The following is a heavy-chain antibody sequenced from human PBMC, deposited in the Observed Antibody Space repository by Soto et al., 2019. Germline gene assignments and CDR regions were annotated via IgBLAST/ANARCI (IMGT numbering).Heavy chain of an antibody. Sequence: PSQTLSLTCAVSSGSISSSNWCSWVRQPPGKGLEWIGEIYHSGSTNYNPSLKSRVTISVDKSKNQFSLKLSSVTAADTAVYYCAMTYSSGWYSPGGYFDYWGQGTLVTVS. CDR1: SGSISSSNW. CDR3: AMTYSSGWYSPGGYFDY. V-gene: IGHV4-4*02. D-gene: IGHD6-19*01. CDR2: IYHSGST. J-gene: IGHJ4*02.